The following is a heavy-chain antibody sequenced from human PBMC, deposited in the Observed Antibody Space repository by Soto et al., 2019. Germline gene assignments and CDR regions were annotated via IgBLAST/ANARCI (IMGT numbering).Heavy chain of an antibody. D-gene: IGHD2-8*01. V-gene: IGHV3-9*01. CDR1: GFTFDDYA. Sequence: PGGSLRLSCAASGFTFDDYAMYWVRQVPGKGLEWVSGISWNSGRIGYADSVKGRFTINPDTSKNQFSLHLNSVTPEDTAVYYCVRLIGNSWLDFWGQGTLVTVS. CDR3: VRLIGNSWLDF. J-gene: IGHJ5*01. CDR2: ISWNSGRI.